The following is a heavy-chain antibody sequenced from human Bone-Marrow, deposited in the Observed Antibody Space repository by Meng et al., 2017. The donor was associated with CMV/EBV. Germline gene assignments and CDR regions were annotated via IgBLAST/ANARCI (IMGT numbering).Heavy chain of an antibody. CDR3: ATYVGITISFFDY. CDR2: FDPEDGET. J-gene: IGHJ4*02. D-gene: IGHD3-3*01. CDR1: GYTLTELS. Sequence: ASVKVSCKVSGYTLTELSMHWVRQAPGKGLEWMGGFDPEDGETIYAQKFQGRVTMTEDTSTDTAYMELSSLRSEDTAGYYCATYVGITISFFDYWGQGTLVTVSS. V-gene: IGHV1-24*01.